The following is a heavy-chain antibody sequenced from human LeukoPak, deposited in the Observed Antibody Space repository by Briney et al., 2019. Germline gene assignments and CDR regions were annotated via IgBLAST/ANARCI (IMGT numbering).Heavy chain of an antibody. CDR1: GFTFSNYN. D-gene: IGHD3-10*01. CDR3: ARESSGSGGYSAFDY. Sequence: PGGSLRLSCAGSGFTFSNYNMHWVRQAPGKGLEWVSLITTGSSHIYYADSLKGRFTISRDNAKNSIYLQMDSLRVEDTAVYFCARESSGSGGYSAFDYWGLGTLVIVSS. J-gene: IGHJ4*02. V-gene: IGHV3-21*01. CDR2: ITTGSSHI.